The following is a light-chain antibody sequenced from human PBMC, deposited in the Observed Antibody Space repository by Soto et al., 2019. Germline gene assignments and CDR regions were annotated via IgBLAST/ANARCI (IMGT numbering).Light chain of an antibody. J-gene: IGLJ1*01. V-gene: IGLV2-11*01. CDR2: DVS. CDR3: CSYAGNYTYV. Sequence: QSALTQPRSVSGSPGQSVTISCTGTSSDVGGYIYVSWYQQHPGKAPKLMMFDVSKRPSGVPDRFSGSKSDNTASLTISGIQTEDEADYFCCSYAGNYTYVFGTGTKVTVL. CDR1: SSDVGGYIY.